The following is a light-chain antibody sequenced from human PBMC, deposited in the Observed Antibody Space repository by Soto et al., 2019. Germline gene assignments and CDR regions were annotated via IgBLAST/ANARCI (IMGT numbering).Light chain of an antibody. V-gene: IGKV1-5*03. CDR3: QQSYNTPQT. CDR2: KAS. Sequence: DIQMTQSPSTLSASVGDRVTITCRASQTIDSWLAWYQQRPGKPPNLLIYKASTLASGVPSRFSGSGSGTDYTLTISSLQPEDFATYYCQQSYNTPQTFGQGTKVDIK. J-gene: IGKJ1*01. CDR1: QTIDSW.